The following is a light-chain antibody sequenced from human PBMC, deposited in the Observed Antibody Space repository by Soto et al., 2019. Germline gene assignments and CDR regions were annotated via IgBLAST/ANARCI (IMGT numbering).Light chain of an antibody. CDR3: CSYTSSSTLVV. J-gene: IGLJ2*01. V-gene: IGLV2-11*01. CDR1: SSDVGGYNY. CDR2: DVS. Sequence: QSALTQPRSVSGSPGQSVTISCTGTSSDVGGYNYVSWYHQHPGKAPKLVIYDVSKRPSGIPDRFSASKSGNTASLTISVLQAEDEADYYCCSYTSSSTLVVFGGGTKLTVL.